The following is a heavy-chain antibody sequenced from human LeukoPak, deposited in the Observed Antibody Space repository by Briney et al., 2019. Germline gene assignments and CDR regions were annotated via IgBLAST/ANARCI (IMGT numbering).Heavy chain of an antibody. J-gene: IGHJ6*04. CDR1: GFTFSSDV. D-gene: IGHD3-10*02. Sequence: GGSLRLSCAASGFTFSSDVMSWVRQAPGKGLEWVSFISTSSSYIYYADSVKGRFTISRDNAKNSLYLEMNSLRAEDTAVYYCAELGITMIGGVWGKGTTVTISS. CDR2: ISTSSSYI. CDR3: AELGITMIGGV. V-gene: IGHV3-21*01.